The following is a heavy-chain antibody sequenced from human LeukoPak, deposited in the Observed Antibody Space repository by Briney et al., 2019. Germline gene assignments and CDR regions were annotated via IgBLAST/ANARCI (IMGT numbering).Heavy chain of an antibody. CDR2: IYSGGST. CDR1: GFTVSSSY. D-gene: IGHD5-24*01. V-gene: IGHV3-66*02. CDR3: ARGRGGDGYNFFDY. J-gene: IGHJ4*02. Sequence: GGSLRLSCAASGFTVSSSYMSWVRQAPGKGLEWVSVIYSGGSTYYADSVKGRFTISRDNSKNTLYLQMNSLRAEGTAVYYCARGRGGDGYNFFDYWGQGTLVTVSS.